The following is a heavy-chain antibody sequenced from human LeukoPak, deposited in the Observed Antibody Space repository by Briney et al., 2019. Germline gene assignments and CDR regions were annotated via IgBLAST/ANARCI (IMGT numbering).Heavy chain of an antibody. D-gene: IGHD6-19*01. CDR2: IDGDNAKT. CDR3: VRGGPNPSGWLLDN. J-gene: IGHJ4*02. V-gene: IGHV1-3*01. Sequence: ASVKVSCKTSGYSFTHYALHWVRQAPGQRLEWMGCIDGDNAKTQYSQKFHGRVSITRDTSANTAYIEVSSLRSEDTAVYFCVRGGPNPSGWLLDNWGQGTLVTVCS. CDR1: GYSFTHYA.